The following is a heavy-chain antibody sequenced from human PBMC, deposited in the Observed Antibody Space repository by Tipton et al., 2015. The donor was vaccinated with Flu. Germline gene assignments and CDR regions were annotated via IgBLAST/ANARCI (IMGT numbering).Heavy chain of an antibody. D-gene: IGHD3-22*01. V-gene: IGHV3-23*01. Sequence: SLRLSCAASGFTFSNYAMAWVRQAPGKGLEWVSSVSNSGGYTYYADSVKGRFTISRDNSKNTLYLQMNSLRAEDTAVYYCARDYAPPYYYDNSGYAYFDFWGQGTLVTVSS. CDR1: GFTFSNYA. J-gene: IGHJ4*02. CDR2: VSNSGGYT. CDR3: ARDYAPPYYYDNSGYAYFDF.